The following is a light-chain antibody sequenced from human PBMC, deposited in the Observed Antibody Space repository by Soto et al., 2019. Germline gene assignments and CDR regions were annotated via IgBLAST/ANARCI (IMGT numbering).Light chain of an antibody. CDR2: EVS. J-gene: IGLJ1*01. Sequence: QSALTQPPSASGSPGQSVTISCTGTSGDVGGYNDVSLYQQHPGNAPKLIIDEVSQPPSGVPDRFSGSTSANAASLTVSGLQAEDEADYYCSSYAGSNNNVFGTGTKVTVL. CDR1: SGDVGGYND. CDR3: SSYAGSNNNV. V-gene: IGLV2-8*01.